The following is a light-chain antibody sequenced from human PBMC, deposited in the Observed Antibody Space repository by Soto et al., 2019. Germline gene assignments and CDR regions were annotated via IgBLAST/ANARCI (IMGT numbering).Light chain of an antibody. CDR2: DAS. J-gene: IGKJ5*01. CDR3: QQRSNWLIT. Sequence: TQSPSTLSGSVGDRVTITCRASQTISSWLAWYQQKPGQAPRLLIYDASNRATGIPARFSGSGSGTDFTLTISSLEPEDFAVYYCQQRSNWLITFGQGTRLEIK. V-gene: IGKV3-11*01. CDR1: QTISSW.